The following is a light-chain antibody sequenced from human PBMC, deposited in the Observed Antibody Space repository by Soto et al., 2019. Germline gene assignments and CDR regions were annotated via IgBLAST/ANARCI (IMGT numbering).Light chain of an antibody. V-gene: IGKV1-6*01. CDR3: LQDYNYPFT. Sequence: AIQMTQSPSSLSASVGDRVTITCRASQGIRNDLAWYQQKPGKAPNLLIYTASSLHSGVPSRFSGSGSGTDFTLTISSLQPEDFATYYCLQDYNYPFTFGPGTKVDIK. CDR1: QGIRND. CDR2: TAS. J-gene: IGKJ3*01.